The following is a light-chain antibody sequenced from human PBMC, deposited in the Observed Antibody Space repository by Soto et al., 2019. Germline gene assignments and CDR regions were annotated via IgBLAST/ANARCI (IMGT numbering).Light chain of an antibody. Sequence: AIQMTQSPSSLCASVGDRVTISCRASQGIGNALGWYQQKPGKAPKLLIYAASSLQSGVPSRFSGSGSGTDFTLTITSLRPEDFATYWCQQSYNTPVTFGQGTRLEIK. CDR2: AAS. CDR1: QGIGNA. V-gene: IGKV1-6*01. J-gene: IGKJ5*01. CDR3: QQSYNTPVT.